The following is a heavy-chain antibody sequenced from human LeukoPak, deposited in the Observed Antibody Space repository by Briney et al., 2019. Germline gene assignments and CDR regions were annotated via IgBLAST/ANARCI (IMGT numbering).Heavy chain of an antibody. V-gene: IGHV1-46*01. CDR2: INPSGGST. D-gene: IGHD3-22*01. J-gene: IGHJ5*02. CDR3: AREPNLVVVTPPHWFDP. Sequence: GASVNVSCTASGYTFTSYYMHWVRQAPGQGLEWMGIINPSGGSTSYAQKFQGRVTMTRDTSTSTVYMELSSLRSEDTAVYYCAREPNLVVVTPPHWFDPWGQGTLVTVSS. CDR1: GYTFTSYY.